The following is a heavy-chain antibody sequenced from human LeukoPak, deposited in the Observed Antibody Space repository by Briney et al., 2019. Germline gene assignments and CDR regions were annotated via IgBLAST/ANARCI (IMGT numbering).Heavy chain of an antibody. V-gene: IGHV3-48*03. CDR1: GFTFSSYE. CDR3: ANREPTGDYYYYYGMDV. J-gene: IGHJ6*02. Sequence: PGGSLRLSCAASGFTFSSYEMNWVRQAPGKGLEWVSYISSSGSTIYYADSVKGRFTISRDNAKNSLYLQMNSLRAEDTAVYYCANREPTGDYYYYYGMDVWGQGTTVTVSS. CDR2: ISSSGSTI. D-gene: IGHD1-14*01.